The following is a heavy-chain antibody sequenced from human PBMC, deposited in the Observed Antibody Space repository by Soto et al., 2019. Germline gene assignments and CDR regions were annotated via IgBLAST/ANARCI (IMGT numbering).Heavy chain of an antibody. V-gene: IGHV1-18*01. CDR3: ARAEYCGGDCYPRFDP. CDR2: ISAYNGNT. Sequence: ASVKVSCKASGGTFSSYGISWVRQAPGQGLEWMGWISAYNGNTNYAQKLQGRVTMTTDTSTSTAYMELRSLRSDDTAVYYCARAEYCGGDCYPRFDPWGQGTLVTVSS. D-gene: IGHD2-21*02. CDR1: GGTFSSYG. J-gene: IGHJ5*02.